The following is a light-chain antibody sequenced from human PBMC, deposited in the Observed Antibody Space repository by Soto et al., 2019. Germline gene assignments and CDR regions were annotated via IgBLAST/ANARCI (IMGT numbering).Light chain of an antibody. J-gene: IGKJ4*01. Sequence: EIVLTQSPATLSLSPGERATLSCRASQSVSSSYLAWYQQKPGQAPRLLIYGASSRATGIPDRFSVSGSGTDFTLTISRLEPEDFAVYYCQQFGSSPLTFGGGTKVDIK. V-gene: IGKV3-20*01. CDR1: QSVSSSY. CDR3: QQFGSSPLT. CDR2: GAS.